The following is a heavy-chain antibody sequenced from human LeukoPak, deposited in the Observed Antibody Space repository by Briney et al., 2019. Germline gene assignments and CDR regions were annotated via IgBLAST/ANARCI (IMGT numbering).Heavy chain of an antibody. Sequence: GGSLRLSCAASGFTFSSYGMHWVRQAPGKVLEWVAVIWSDGSSEKYADSVKGRFTISRDNSKNTLYLQMNSLRAEDSALYYCAKGLYCSSTSCYFENYYYYYMDVWGKGTTVTVFS. CDR3: AKGLYCSSTSCYFENYYYYYMDV. D-gene: IGHD2-2*01. V-gene: IGHV3-33*06. CDR2: IWSDGSSE. J-gene: IGHJ6*03. CDR1: GFTFSSYG.